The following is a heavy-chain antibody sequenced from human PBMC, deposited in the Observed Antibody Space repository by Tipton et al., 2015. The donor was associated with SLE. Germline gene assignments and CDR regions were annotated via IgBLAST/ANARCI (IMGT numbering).Heavy chain of an antibody. Sequence: SLRLSCAASGFTFSSYSMNWVRQAPGKGLEWVSYISSSSSYTNYADSVKGRFTISRDNAKNSLYLQMNSLRAEDTAVYYCARDVYDFWSGPDYWGQGTLVTVSS. J-gene: IGHJ4*02. CDR1: GFTFSSYS. V-gene: IGHV3-21*05. CDR2: ISSSSSYT. CDR3: ARDVYDFWSGPDY. D-gene: IGHD3-3*01.